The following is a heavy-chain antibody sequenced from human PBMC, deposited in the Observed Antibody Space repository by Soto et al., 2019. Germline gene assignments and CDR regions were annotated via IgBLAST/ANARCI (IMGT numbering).Heavy chain of an antibody. J-gene: IGHJ4*02. CDR1: GXTFDDYS. CDR3: AKDMALGSYSYFDY. V-gene: IGHV3-43D*04. D-gene: IGHD1-26*01. Sequence: GSLRLSCAASGXTFDDYSMHWVRQAPGKGLEWVSLISWDGGSTYYADSVKCRFTISRDKSKNSLYLQMNSLRAEDTALYYCAKDMALGSYSYFDYWGQGNPVTVS. CDR2: ISWDGGST.